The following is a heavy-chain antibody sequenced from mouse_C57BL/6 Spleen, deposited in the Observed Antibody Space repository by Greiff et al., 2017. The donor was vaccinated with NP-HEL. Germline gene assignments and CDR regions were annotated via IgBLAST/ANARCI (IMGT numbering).Heavy chain of an antibody. V-gene: IGHV14-4*01. Sequence: VQLQHSGAELVRPGASVKLSCTASGFNIKDDYMHWVKQRPEQGLEWIGWIDPENGDTEYASKFQGKATITADTSSNTAYLQLSSLTSEDTAVYYCTTDYYGSSYVNYWGQGTTLTVSS. CDR1: GFNIKDDY. CDR2: IDPENGDT. CDR3: TTDYYGSSYVNY. J-gene: IGHJ2*01. D-gene: IGHD1-1*01.